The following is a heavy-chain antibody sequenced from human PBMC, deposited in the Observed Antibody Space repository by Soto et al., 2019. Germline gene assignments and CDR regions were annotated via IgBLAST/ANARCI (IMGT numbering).Heavy chain of an antibody. CDR1: GFTFSSYA. CDR3: AKGNSGYDYFDY. D-gene: IGHD5-12*01. CDR2: ISGSGGST. Sequence: GGSLRLSCAASGFTFSSYAMSWVRQAPGKGLEWVSAISGSGGSTYYADSEKGRFTISRDNSKNTLYLQMNSLRAEDTAVYYCAKGNSGYDYFDYWGQGTLVTVSS. J-gene: IGHJ4*02. V-gene: IGHV3-23*01.